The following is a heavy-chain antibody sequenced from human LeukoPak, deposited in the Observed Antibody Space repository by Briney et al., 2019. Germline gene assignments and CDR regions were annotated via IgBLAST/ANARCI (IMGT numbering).Heavy chain of an antibody. CDR3: AKGPLWLPSGY. D-gene: IGHD3-16*01. CDR2: ISGSGGST. J-gene: IGHJ4*02. Sequence: GGTLRLSCAASGFTFSSYAMSWVRQAPGKGLEWVSAISGSGGSTYYADSVKGRFTISRDNSKNTLYLQMNSLRAEDTAVYYCAKGPLWLPSGYWGQGTLVTVSS. V-gene: IGHV3-23*01. CDR1: GFTFSSYA.